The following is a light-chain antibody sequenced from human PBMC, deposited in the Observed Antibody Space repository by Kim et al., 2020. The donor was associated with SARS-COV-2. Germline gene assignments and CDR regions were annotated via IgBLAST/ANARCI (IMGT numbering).Light chain of an antibody. V-gene: IGKV1-33*01. J-gene: IGKJ1*01. CDR3: QQYDNLSWT. CDR2: VGS. Sequence: GERDTITCKASQSISSNCEADKQKQGKEPKRLIYVGSNLETGVPARCGGSGAVTDFTFTISSLQHEDSAAYYCQQYDNLSWTFCQGTKVDIK. CDR1: QSISSN.